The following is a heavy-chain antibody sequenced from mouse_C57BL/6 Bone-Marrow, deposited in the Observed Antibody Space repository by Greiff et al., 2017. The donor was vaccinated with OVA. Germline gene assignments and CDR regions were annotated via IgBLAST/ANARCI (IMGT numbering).Heavy chain of an antibody. V-gene: IGHV1-81*01. D-gene: IGHD1-1*01. Sequence: VQLQQSGAELARPGASVKLSCKASGYTFTSYGIRWVKQRTGQGLEWIGEIYPSSGSTYYNEKFKGKATLTADKSYSTAYMELRSLTSEDSAVYFCARENYYGSKAWFECWGQGTTLTVSS. J-gene: IGHJ2*01. CDR3: ARENYYGSKAWFEC. CDR1: GYTFTSYG. CDR2: IYPSSGST.